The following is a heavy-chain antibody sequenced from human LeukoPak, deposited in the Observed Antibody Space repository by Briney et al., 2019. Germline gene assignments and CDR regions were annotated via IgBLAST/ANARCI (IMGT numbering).Heavy chain of an antibody. CDR2: VDYNGAT. V-gene: IGHV4-59*01. CDR3: TRGYEAFDY. Sequence: PSETLSLTCSVSGASISRDHWTWVRQLPGKRLEGIGNVDYNGATKYNPSLSSRITISLHTSKHLFSLHLTSVTAADTAHYFCTRGYEAFDYWGQGRLVTVSS. J-gene: IGHJ4*02. CDR1: GASISRDH. D-gene: IGHD2-2*01.